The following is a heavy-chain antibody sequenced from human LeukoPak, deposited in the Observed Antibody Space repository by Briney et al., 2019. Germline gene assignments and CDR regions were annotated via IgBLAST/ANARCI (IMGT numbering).Heavy chain of an antibody. Sequence: SETLSLTCTVSGGSISSNYWSWIRQPPGKGLEWIGYIYNSGTTNYNPSLKGRVTLSIDTSKNQLSLKLRSVTAADTAVYYCAREVRDTATVAPLNWFDPWGQGTLVTVSS. CDR2: IYNSGTT. J-gene: IGHJ5*02. CDR1: GGSISSNY. V-gene: IGHV4-59*01. CDR3: AREVRDTATVAPLNWFDP. D-gene: IGHD5-18*01.